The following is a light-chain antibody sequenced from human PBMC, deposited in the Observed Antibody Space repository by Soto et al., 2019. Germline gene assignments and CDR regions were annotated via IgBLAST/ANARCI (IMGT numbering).Light chain of an antibody. Sequence: IQMTQSPSTLSASVGDRVSITCRASQTISNLLAWYQQKPGKAPKLLIYKASTLESGVPSRFSGSGSGTEFTLTISSLQPEDFATYYCQQYNSYSQTFGQGTKVDIK. CDR3: QQYNSYSQT. CDR2: KAS. J-gene: IGKJ1*01. CDR1: QTISNL. V-gene: IGKV1-5*03.